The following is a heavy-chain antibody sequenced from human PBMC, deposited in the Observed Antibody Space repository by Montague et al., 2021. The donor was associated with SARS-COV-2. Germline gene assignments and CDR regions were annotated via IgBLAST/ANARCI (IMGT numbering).Heavy chain of an antibody. CDR3: ARGGTVTTLFDTERARRYYWFDA. V-gene: IGHV4-34*01. J-gene: IGHJ5*02. CDR2: INHSGST. CDR1: GGSFSTYY. D-gene: IGHD4-17*01. Sequence: SETLSLTCAVYGGSFSTYYWSWIRQPPGKGLEWIGEINHSGSTNYNPSLKSRVTISVDTSKNQFSLKLSSVTAADTAVYYCARGGTVTTLFDTERARRYYWFDAWGQGTTVTVSS.